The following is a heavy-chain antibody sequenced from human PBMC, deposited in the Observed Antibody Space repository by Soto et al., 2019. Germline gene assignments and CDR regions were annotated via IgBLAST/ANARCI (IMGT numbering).Heavy chain of an antibody. Sequence: PGESLKISCKGSGYSFTSYWIGWVRQMPGKGLEWMGIIYPGDSDTRYSPSFQGQVTISADKSISTAYLQWSSLKASDTAMYYCARGPIAAAGVYYYGMDVWGQGTTVTVSS. J-gene: IGHJ6*02. D-gene: IGHD6-13*01. V-gene: IGHV5-51*01. CDR2: IYPGDSDT. CDR1: GYSFTSYW. CDR3: ARGPIAAAGVYYYGMDV.